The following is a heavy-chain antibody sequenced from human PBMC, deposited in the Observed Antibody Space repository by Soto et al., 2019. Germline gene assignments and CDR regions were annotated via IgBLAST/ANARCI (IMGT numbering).Heavy chain of an antibody. CDR1: GFTFSSYG. D-gene: IGHD6-19*01. Sequence: GGSLRLSCAASGFTFSSYGMHWVRQAPDKGLEWVAIISFDGSNKFYADSVKGRFTISRDNSKNTLSLQTNSLRTEDTAVYYCAKDRLYKSVAVTRIDYWGQGTLVTVSS. J-gene: IGHJ4*02. V-gene: IGHV3-30*18. CDR2: ISFDGSNK. CDR3: AKDRLYKSVAVTRIDY.